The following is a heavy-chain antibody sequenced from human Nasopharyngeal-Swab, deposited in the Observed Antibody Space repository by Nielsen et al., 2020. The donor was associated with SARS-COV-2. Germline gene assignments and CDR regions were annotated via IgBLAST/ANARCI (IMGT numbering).Heavy chain of an antibody. CDR3: AKGGSGGYYLVAYY. J-gene: IGHJ4*02. CDR2: ISGSGGST. D-gene: IGHD3-22*01. Sequence: GESLKISCAASGFTFSSYAMSWVRQAPGKGLERVSAISGSGGSTYYADSVKGRFTISRDNSKNTLYLQMNSLRAEDTAVYYCAKGGSGGYYLVAYYWGQGTLVTVSS. V-gene: IGHV3-23*01. CDR1: GFTFSSYA.